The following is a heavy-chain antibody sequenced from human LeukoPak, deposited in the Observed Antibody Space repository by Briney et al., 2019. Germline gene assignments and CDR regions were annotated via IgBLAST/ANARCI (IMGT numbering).Heavy chain of an antibody. CDR1: GFTFSSYA. CDR3: ASEFPGGSGWYWFDP. V-gene: IGHV3-33*08. CDR2: IWYDGSNK. D-gene: IGHD6-19*01. Sequence: GGSLRLSCAASGFTFSSYAMHWVRQAPGKGLEWVAVIWYDGSNKYYADSVKGRFTISRDNSKNTLYLQMNSLRAEDTAVYYCASEFPGGSGWYWFDPWGQGTLVTVSS. J-gene: IGHJ5*02.